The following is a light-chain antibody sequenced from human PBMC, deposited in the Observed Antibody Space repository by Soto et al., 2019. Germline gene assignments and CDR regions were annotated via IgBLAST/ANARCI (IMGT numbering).Light chain of an antibody. CDR3: SSYVSSSTLV. J-gene: IGLJ3*02. V-gene: IGLV2-14*01. Sequence: QSALTQPASVSGSPGQSITISCTGTVSDVGGYNYVSWYQYHPGKAPQLMIYGVTNRPSGVSSRFSGSKSGNTASLTISGLQAEDEADYYCSSYVSSSTLVFGGGTKLTVL. CDR2: GVT. CDR1: VSDVGGYNY.